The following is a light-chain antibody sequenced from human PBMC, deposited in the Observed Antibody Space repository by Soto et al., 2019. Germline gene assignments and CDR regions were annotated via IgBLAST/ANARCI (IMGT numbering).Light chain of an antibody. V-gene: IGKV3-15*01. CDR1: QSGSSN. J-gene: IGKJ2*01. CDR3: QQYNNWPPWYT. Sequence: EIVMTQSPAILSLSPGEIATFSCSASQSGSSNLAWSQQKRGQAPRLLIYGASTRATDIPARFSGSGSGTEFTVTISSLQSEDFAVYYCQQYNNWPPWYTFGQGTKLEIK. CDR2: GAS.